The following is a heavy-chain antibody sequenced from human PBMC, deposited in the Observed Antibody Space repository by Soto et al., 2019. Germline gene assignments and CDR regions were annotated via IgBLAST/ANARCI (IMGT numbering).Heavy chain of an antibody. Sequence: EVQLLESGGGLVQPGGSLRLSCAASGFTFSSYAMSWVRQAPGKGLEWVSAISGSGGSTYYADSVKGRLTISRDNSKNTLYLQMNSLRAEDTAVYYCAKDPDRYCSGGSCYCWGQGTLVTVSS. V-gene: IGHV3-23*01. CDR1: GFTFSSYA. CDR3: AKDPDRYCSGGSCYC. CDR2: ISGSGGST. D-gene: IGHD2-15*01. J-gene: IGHJ4*02.